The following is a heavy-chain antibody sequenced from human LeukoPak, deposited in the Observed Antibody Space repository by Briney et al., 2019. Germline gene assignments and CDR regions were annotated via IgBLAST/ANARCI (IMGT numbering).Heavy chain of an antibody. D-gene: IGHD6-13*01. Sequence: GGTLRLSCAASGFTFSSYGMSWVRQAPGKGLEWVSAISGSGGSTYYADSVKGRFTISRDNSKNTLYLQMNSLRAEDTAVYYCAKVQGQQLVSRIYYWGQETLVTVSS. V-gene: IGHV3-23*01. CDR2: ISGSGGST. CDR3: AKVQGQQLVSRIYY. J-gene: IGHJ4*02. CDR1: GFTFSSYG.